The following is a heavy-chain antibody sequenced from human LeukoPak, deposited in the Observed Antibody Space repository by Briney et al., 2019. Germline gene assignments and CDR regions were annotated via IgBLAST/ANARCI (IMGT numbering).Heavy chain of an antibody. J-gene: IGHJ4*02. CDR1: GFTFSIAW. Sequence: GGSLRLSCAASGFTFSIAWMSWVRQAPGKGLEGVGRIKSKTDGGTTDYAAPVKGRFTISRDDSKNTLYLQMNSLKTEDTAVYYCTTGYGDYPFDYWGQGTLVTVSS. CDR3: TTGYGDYPFDY. CDR2: IKSKTDGGTT. D-gene: IGHD4-17*01. V-gene: IGHV3-15*01.